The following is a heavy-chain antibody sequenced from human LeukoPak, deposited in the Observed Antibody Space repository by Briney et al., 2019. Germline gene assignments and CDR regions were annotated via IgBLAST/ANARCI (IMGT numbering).Heavy chain of an antibody. Sequence: PGGSLRLSCAASGFTFSSYAMSWVRQAPGKGLEWVSAISGSGSTYYADSVKGRFTISRDNSKNTLYLQMNSLRAEDTAVYYCAKGQYGSGSYYTGGFDYWGQGTLVTVSS. J-gene: IGHJ4*02. CDR2: ISGSGST. CDR1: GFTFSSYA. CDR3: AKGQYGSGSYYTGGFDY. V-gene: IGHV3-23*01. D-gene: IGHD3-10*01.